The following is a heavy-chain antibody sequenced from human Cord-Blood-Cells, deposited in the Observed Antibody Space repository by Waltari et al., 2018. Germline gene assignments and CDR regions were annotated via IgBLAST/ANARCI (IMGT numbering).Heavy chain of an antibody. CDR2: INPNSGGT. CDR1: GYTFTGYY. V-gene: IGHV1-2*02. J-gene: IGHJ4*02. CDR3: ARLGGGMRRHDYFPNDY. D-gene: IGHD3-16*01. Sequence: QVQLVQSGAEVKKPGASVKVSCKASGYTFTGYYMHWVRQAPGQGLEWMGWINPNSGGTNYAQKFQGRVTMTRDTSISTAYMELGRLRSDDTAVYYCARLGGGMRRHDYFPNDYWGQGTLVTVSS.